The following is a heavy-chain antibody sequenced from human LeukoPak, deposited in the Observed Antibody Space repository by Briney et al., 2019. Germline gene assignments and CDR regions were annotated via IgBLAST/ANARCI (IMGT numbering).Heavy chain of an antibody. CDR1: GGSISSSSYY. D-gene: IGHD3-22*01. CDR3: ARNKVTTMIVVVIYRPSAFDI. Sequence: PSETLSLTCTVSGGSISSSSYYWGWIRQPPGKGLEWIGSIYYSGSTYYNPSLKSRVTISVDTSKNQFSLKLSSVTAADTAVYYCARNKVTTMIVVVIYRPSAFDIWGQGTMVTVSS. J-gene: IGHJ3*02. V-gene: IGHV4-39*01. CDR2: IYYSGST.